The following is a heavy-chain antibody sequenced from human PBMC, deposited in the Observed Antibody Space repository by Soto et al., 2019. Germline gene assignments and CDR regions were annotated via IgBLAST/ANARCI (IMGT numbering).Heavy chain of an antibody. CDR3: AREGSGYDYYYGMDV. CDR2: IIPIFGTA. J-gene: IGHJ6*02. V-gene: IGHV1-69*13. Sequence: SVKVSCKASGGTFSSYAISWVRQAPGQGLEWMGGIIPIFGTANYAQKFQSRVTITADESTSTAYMELSSLRSEDTAVYYCAREGSGYDYYYGMDVWGQGTTVTVSS. CDR1: GGTFSSYA. D-gene: IGHD3-22*01.